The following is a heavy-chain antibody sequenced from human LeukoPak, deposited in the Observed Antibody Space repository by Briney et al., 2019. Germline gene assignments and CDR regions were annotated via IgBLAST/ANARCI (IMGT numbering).Heavy chain of an antibody. J-gene: IGHJ4*02. D-gene: IGHD3-10*01. CDR2: INSDWSST. CDR3: ARESLTYYYGSGSYREYYFDY. Sequence: GGSLRLSCAASGFTYSSSAMSWVRQAPWKGLEWVSRINSDWSSTSYAESVKGRFTISRDNAKNTLYLQMNSLRAEDTAVHYCARESLTYYYGSGSYREYYFDYWGQGTLVTVSS. CDR1: GFTYSSSA. V-gene: IGHV3-74*01.